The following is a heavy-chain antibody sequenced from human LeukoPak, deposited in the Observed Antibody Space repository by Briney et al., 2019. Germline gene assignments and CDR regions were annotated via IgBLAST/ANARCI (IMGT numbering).Heavy chain of an antibody. Sequence: APVKVSCKASGYTFTNYGISWVRQAPGQGLEWMGWISGYNGNTNYAQKVQGRVTMTTDTSTSTAYMELRSLRSDDTAVYYCARVETMVRGGYDYYYYGMDVWGKGTTVTVSA. CDR2: ISGYNGNT. D-gene: IGHD3-10*01. CDR1: GYTFTNYG. V-gene: IGHV1-18*04. J-gene: IGHJ6*04. CDR3: ARVETMVRGGYDYYYYGMDV.